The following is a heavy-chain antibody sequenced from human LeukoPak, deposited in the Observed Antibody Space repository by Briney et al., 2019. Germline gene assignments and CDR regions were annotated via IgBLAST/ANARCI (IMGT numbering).Heavy chain of an antibody. Sequence: SETLSLTCTVSGGSISSYYWSWIRPPAGKGLEWIGRIYTSGSTNYNPSLKSRVTMSVDTSKNQFSLKLSSVTAADTAVYYCARVSYYYDSSGYYVNWFDPWGQGTLVTVSS. CDR1: GGSISSYY. V-gene: IGHV4-4*07. D-gene: IGHD3-22*01. J-gene: IGHJ5*02. CDR2: IYTSGST. CDR3: ARVSYYYDSSGYYVNWFDP.